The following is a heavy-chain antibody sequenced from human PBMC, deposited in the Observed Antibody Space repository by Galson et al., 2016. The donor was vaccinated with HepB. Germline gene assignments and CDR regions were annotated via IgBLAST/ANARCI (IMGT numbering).Heavy chain of an antibody. Sequence: SLRLSCAASGFTFSSYGMHWVRQAPGKGLEWVAVIWYDGSNKYYAASVKGRFTISRDNSKNTLYLQMNSLRAEDTAVYYCARGDDASAHFYYYYMDVWGKGTTVTVSS. V-gene: IGHV3-33*01. CDR2: IWYDGSNK. CDR3: ARGDDASAHFYYYYMDV. CDR1: GFTFSSYG. J-gene: IGHJ6*03. D-gene: IGHD1-1*01.